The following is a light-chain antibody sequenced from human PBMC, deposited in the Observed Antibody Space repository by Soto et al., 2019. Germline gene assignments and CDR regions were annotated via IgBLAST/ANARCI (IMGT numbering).Light chain of an antibody. V-gene: IGLV2-23*01. CDR3: CAFVRSNALL. CDR1: SSDVGSYNL. J-gene: IGLJ2*01. Sequence: QSVLTQPASVSGSPGQSITISCTGTSSDVGSYNLVSWYQHHPGKAPKFIIYEDNKRPSGVSNRFSGSKSGNTASLTISGLQAEDEAHYYCCAFVRSNALLFGGGTQLTVL. CDR2: EDN.